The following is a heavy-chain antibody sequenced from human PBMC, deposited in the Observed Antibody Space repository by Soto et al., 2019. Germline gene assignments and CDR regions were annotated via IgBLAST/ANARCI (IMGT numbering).Heavy chain of an antibody. CDR2: INSDGTST. CDR3: ARGGAQILITFGGIIFF. D-gene: IGHD3-16*01. Sequence: PGGSLRLSCEASGFAFGNYWMHWVRQAPGKGLVWVSRINSDGTSTSYADSVKGRFTISRDNAKNTLYLQMNSLRAEDTAVYYCARGGAQILITFGGIIFFWGQGALVTVSS. J-gene: IGHJ4*02. V-gene: IGHV3-74*01. CDR1: GFAFGNYW.